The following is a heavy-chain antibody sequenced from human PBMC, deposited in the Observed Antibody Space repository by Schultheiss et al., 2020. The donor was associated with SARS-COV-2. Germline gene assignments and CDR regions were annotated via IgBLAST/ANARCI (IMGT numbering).Heavy chain of an antibody. CDR1: GGTFSSYA. V-gene: IGHV1-69*13. Sequence: SVKVSCKASGGTFSSYAISWVRQAPGQGLEWMGGIIPIFGTANYAQKFQGRVTITADESTSTAYMELSSLRSEDTAVYYCARGQPIWELHVGHWFDPWGQGTLVTVSS. J-gene: IGHJ5*02. CDR3: ARGQPIWELHVGHWFDP. CDR2: IIPIFGTA. D-gene: IGHD1-26*01.